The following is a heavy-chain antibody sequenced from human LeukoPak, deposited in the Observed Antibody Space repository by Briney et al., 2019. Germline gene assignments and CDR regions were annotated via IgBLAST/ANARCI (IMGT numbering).Heavy chain of an antibody. V-gene: IGHV1-69*13. J-gene: IGHJ5*02. D-gene: IGHD6-19*01. CDR3: ARVEKRQWLRWFDP. CDR1: GGTFSSYA. CDR2: IIPIFGTA. Sequence: GASVKVSCKASGGTFSSYAISWVRQAPGQGLEWMGGIIPIFGTANYAQKFQGRVTITADESTSTAYMELSSLRSEDTAVYFCARVEKRQWLRWFDPWGQGTLVTVSS.